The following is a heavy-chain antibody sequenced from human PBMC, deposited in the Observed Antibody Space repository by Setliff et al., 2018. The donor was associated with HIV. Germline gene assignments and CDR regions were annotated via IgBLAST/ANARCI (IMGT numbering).Heavy chain of an antibody. CDR2: IYPADSDT. CDR1: GNMFTNNW. V-gene: IGHV5-51*01. Sequence: PGESLKISCQGLGNMFTNNWIAWVRQMPGKGLEWMGIIYPADSDTTYNPSFQGQVTISADKSISTAYLQWSTLKASDTAMYYCARHGGYNPLDYWGQGTLVTVSS. J-gene: IGHJ4*02. D-gene: IGHD5-12*01. CDR3: ARHGGYNPLDY.